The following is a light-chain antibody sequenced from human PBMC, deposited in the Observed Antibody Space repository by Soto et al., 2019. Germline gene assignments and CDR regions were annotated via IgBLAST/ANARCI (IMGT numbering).Light chain of an antibody. CDR2: GAS. CDR1: QSVSSY. Sequence: EVVMTQSPATLSVSPGERATLSCRASQSVSSYLAWYQQKPGQAPRLLIYGASNRATGIPDRFSGSGSGTDFTLTISSLQPDDFATYYCQHFNSYPWTFGQGTRWIS. J-gene: IGKJ1*01. V-gene: IGKV3D-15*01. CDR3: QHFNSYPWT.